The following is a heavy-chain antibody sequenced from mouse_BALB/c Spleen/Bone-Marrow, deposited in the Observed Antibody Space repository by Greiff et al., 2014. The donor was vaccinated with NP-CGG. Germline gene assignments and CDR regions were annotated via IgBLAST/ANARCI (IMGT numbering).Heavy chain of an antibody. CDR3: ARELGLRLAY. J-gene: IGHJ3*01. CDR2: ILPGSGST. D-gene: IGHD3-1*01. Sequence: VQLQQSGAELMKPGASVKISFKTSGYTFSSYWIEWVKQRPGHGLEWIGEILPGSGSTNSNEKFKGKAAFTADTSSNTAYMQLSSLTSEDSAVYYCARELGLRLAYWGQGTLVTVSA. CDR1: GYTFSSYW. V-gene: IGHV1-9*01.